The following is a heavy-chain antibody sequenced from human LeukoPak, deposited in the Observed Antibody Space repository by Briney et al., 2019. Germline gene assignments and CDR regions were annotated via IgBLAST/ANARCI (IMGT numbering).Heavy chain of an antibody. CDR1: GGTFSSYA. Sequence: ASVKVSCKASGGTFSSYAISWVRQAPGQGLEWMGRIIPILGIANYAQKFQGRVTITADKSTSTAYMELSSLRSEDTAVYYCARDFDGSGSYLPYGMDVWSQGTTVTVSS. V-gene: IGHV1-69*04. CDR3: ARDFDGSGSYLPYGMDV. CDR2: IIPILGIA. J-gene: IGHJ6*02. D-gene: IGHD3-10*01.